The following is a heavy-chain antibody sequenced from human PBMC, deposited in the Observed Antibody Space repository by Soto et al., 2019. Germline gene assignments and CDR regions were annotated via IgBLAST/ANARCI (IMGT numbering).Heavy chain of an antibody. CDR3: ARLDCSGGSCTFYYYGMDV. V-gene: IGHV5-10-1*01. CDR2: IDPSDSYT. CDR1: GYSFTSYW. Sequence: PGECLKISCKGSGYSFTSYWISWVRQMPGKGLEWMGRIDPSDSYTNYSPSFQGHVTISADKSISTAYLQWSSLKASDTAMYYCARLDCSGGSCTFYYYGMDVWGQGTTVTVSS. D-gene: IGHD2-15*01. J-gene: IGHJ6*02.